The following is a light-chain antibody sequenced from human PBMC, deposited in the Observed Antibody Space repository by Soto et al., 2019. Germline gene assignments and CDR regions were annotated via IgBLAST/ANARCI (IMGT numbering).Light chain of an antibody. CDR2: GAS. V-gene: IGKV3-15*01. CDR3: QQYTDWPPFT. CDR1: QSITTN. Sequence: EIVMTQFPATLSVSPGDRATLSCRASQSITTNLAWYQQKPGQAPRLLIYGASTRATGVPARFSGSGSGTEFSLTISSLQSEDFAIYYCQQYTDWPPFTFGPGTKVDIK. J-gene: IGKJ3*01.